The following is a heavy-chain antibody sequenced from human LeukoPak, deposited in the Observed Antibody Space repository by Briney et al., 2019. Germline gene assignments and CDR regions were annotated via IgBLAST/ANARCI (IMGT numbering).Heavy chain of an antibody. CDR2: INTDGSST. CDR3: ARARNWNGANYFDY. V-gene: IGHV3-74*01. D-gene: IGHD1-1*01. Sequence: GGSLRLSCAASGFTFSSYWMHWVRQAPGKGLVWVSRINTDGSSTSYADSVKGRFTISRDNAKNTLYLQMNSLRAEDTAVYYCARARNWNGANYFDYWGQGTLVTVSS. J-gene: IGHJ4*02. CDR1: GFTFSSYW.